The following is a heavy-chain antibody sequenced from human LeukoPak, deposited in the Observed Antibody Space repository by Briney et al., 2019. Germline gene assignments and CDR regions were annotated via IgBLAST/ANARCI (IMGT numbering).Heavy chain of an antibody. V-gene: IGHV3-64*01. CDR3: ARDSHSYCSGGSCYWSWFGP. J-gene: IGHJ5*02. CDR2: ISSNGGST. Sequence: PGGSLRLSCAASGFTFSSYAMHWVRQAPGKGLEYVSAISSNGGSTYYANSVKGRFTISRDNSKNTLYLQMGSLRAEDMAVYYCARDSHSYCSGGSCYWSWFGPWGQGTLVIVSS. CDR1: GFTFSSYA. D-gene: IGHD2-15*01.